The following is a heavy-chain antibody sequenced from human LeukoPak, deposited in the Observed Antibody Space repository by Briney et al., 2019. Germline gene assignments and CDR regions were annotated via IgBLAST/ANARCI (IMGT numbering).Heavy chain of an antibody. CDR3: ARSCRILDIVATIRARLGGNGFDI. Sequence: PSETLSLTCTVTGASISSYYWGWIRQPPGKGLEWIGSIYHSGSTYYNPSLKSRVTIAVETSKNQFSLKLSSVTAADKAVYYCARSCRILDIVATIRARLGGNGFDIWGQGTMVTVSS. CDR1: GASISSYY. J-gene: IGHJ3*02. D-gene: IGHD5-12*01. CDR2: IYHSGST. V-gene: IGHV4-39*07.